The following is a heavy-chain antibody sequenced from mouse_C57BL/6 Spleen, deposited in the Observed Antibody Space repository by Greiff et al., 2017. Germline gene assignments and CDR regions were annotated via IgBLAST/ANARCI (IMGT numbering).Heavy chain of an antibody. V-gene: IGHV1-52*01. CDR1: GYTFTSYW. Sequence: QVQLQQPGAELVRPGSSVKLSCKASGYTFTSYWMHWVKQRPIQGLEWIGNIDPSDSETHYNQKFKDKATLTVDKSSSTAYMQRSSLTSEDSAVYYCARSTTGYAMDYWGQGTSVTVSS. D-gene: IGHD1-1*01. J-gene: IGHJ4*01. CDR2: IDPSDSET. CDR3: ARSTTGYAMDY.